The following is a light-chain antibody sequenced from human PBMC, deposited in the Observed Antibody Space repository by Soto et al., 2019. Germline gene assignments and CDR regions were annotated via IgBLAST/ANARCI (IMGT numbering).Light chain of an antibody. CDR2: GAS. CDR3: QQYGSSPPMGPYT. Sequence: EIVLTQSPGTLSLSPGERATLSCRASQSVSSSYLAWYQQKPGQAHRLLIYGASSRATGIPDRFSGSGSGTDVTLPIIRLDPEDFAVYYCQQYGSSPPMGPYTFCHGTKLEIK. V-gene: IGKV3-20*01. J-gene: IGKJ2*01. CDR1: QSVSSSY.